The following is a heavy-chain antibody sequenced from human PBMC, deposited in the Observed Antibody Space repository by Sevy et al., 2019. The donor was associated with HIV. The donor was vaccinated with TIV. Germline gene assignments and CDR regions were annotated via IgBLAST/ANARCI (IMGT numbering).Heavy chain of an antibody. CDR3: ARDGLPVAVDY. D-gene: IGHD2-8*02. J-gene: IGHJ4*02. Sequence: GGSLRLSCAASGFIFNKYWMRWVRQAPGMGLEWVANIKEDGSDKNYVDSVKGRFTISRDNAKNSLYLQMDSLRVEDTAVYYCARDGLPVAVDYWRQGTLVTVSS. CDR1: GFIFNKYW. CDR2: IKEDGSDK. V-gene: IGHV3-7*01.